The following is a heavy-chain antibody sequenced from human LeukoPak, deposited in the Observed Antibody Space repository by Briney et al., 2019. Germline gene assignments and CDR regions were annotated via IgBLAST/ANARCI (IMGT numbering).Heavy chain of an antibody. CDR2: MNPNSGNT. Sequence: ASVKVSCKASGYTFTSYDINWVRQATGQGLEWMGWMNPNSGNTGYAQKFQGRVTMTRNTSISTAYMELSSLRSEGTAVYYCARYYDILTGDYFDYWGQGTLVTVSS. J-gene: IGHJ4*02. D-gene: IGHD3-9*01. CDR1: GYTFTSYD. CDR3: ARYYDILTGDYFDY. V-gene: IGHV1-8*01.